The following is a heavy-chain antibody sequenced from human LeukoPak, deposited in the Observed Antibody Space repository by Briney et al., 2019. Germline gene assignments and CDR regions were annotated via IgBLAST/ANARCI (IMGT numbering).Heavy chain of an antibody. CDR2: IYTSGST. V-gene: IGHV4-61*09. CDR3: ARATGSFHAMWYSSSWYFKQDRGGFDY. D-gene: IGHD6-13*01. Sequence: SQTLSLTCSVSGGSISSGSYYWSWIRQPAGKGLEWIGHIYTSGSTNYNPSLKSRVTISVDTSKNQFSLKLNSVTAADTAVYYCARATGSFHAMWYSSSWYFKQDRGGFDYWGQGTLVTVSS. CDR1: GGSISSGSYY. J-gene: IGHJ4*02.